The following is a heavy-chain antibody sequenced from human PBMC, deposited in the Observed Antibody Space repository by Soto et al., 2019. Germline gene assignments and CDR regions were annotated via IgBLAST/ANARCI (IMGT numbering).Heavy chain of an antibody. CDR1: GGSISSFY. CDR2: IYYSGRT. D-gene: IGHD1-26*01. Sequence: QVQLQESGPGLVRPSETLSLTCAVSGGSISSFYWSWIRQPPGKGLEWIGYIYYSGRTTYNPSLKRRVTLSVHTSKNQLSLRLTSVTAADTAVYYCARDREVKTPYDYAMDVWGQGTTVAVSS. J-gene: IGHJ6*02. CDR3: ARDREVKTPYDYAMDV. V-gene: IGHV4-59*01.